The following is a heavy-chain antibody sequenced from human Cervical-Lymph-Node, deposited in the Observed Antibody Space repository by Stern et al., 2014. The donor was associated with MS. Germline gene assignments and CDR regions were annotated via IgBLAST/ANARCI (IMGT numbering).Heavy chain of an antibody. J-gene: IGHJ4*02. V-gene: IGHV7-4-1*02. Sequence: VQLVESGSELKKPGASVKLSCKASGYIFSNHALNWVRQVPGRGLVWMGGIITDTGGPAYAQGITGRFVFSLDTSVSTAYLQINSLKDEDTALYYCARGESEFDYWGQGTLVTVSS. CDR1: GYIFSNHA. CDR3: ARGESEFDY. D-gene: IGHD3-3*01. CDR2: IITDTGGP.